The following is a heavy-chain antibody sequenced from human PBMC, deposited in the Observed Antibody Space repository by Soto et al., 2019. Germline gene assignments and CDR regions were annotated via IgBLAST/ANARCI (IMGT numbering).Heavy chain of an antibody. V-gene: IGHV3-15*07. CDR1: GFTFSNVW. CDR2: IKSQADGGTI. CDR3: ARRTATFSPFSYYSGLAV. Sequence: EVQLVESGGGLVKPGGSLRLSCAASGFTFSNVWMNWVRQAPGEGLEWVGRIKSQADGGTIVYATPGQGRLTISRDHSQLTLYLQMNSLTPADTAVYYCARRTATFSPFSYYSGLAVWGQGTTVTVSS. D-gene: IGHD1-1*01. J-gene: IGHJ6*02.